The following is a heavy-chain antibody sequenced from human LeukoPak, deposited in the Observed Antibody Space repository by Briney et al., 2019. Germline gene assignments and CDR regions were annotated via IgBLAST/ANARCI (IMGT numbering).Heavy chain of an antibody. CDR3: ARDDGSGSSPYNYYGMDV. CDR2: IYYSGST. Sequence: PSETLSLTCTVSGGSISSYYWSWIRQPPGKGLEWIGYIYYSGSTNYNPSLKSRVTISVDTSKNQFSLKLGSVTAADTAVYYCARDDGSGSSPYNYYGMDVWGQGTTVTVSS. V-gene: IGHV4-59*01. D-gene: IGHD3-10*01. CDR1: GGSISSYY. J-gene: IGHJ6*02.